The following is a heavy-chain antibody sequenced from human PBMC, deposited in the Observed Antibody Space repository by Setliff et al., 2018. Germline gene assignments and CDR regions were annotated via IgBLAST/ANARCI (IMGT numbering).Heavy chain of an antibody. CDR2: ISPGWSI. CDR1: GGSISNFY. J-gene: IGHJ6*03. CDR3: ARDRRDYIGAGSSEIDYYYYYYMDV. D-gene: IGHD3-10*01. V-gene: IGHV4-4*08. Sequence: SETLSLTCSVSGGSISNFYWSWIRQPPGKGLGWIGSISPGWSINYNPSLRSRVTISGDTSKNQISLNLSSGTAADTAVYYCARDRRDYIGAGSSEIDYYYYYYMDVWGKGTTVTVSS.